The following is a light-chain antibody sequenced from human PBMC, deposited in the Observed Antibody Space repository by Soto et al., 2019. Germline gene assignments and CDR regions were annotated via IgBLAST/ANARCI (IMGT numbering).Light chain of an antibody. CDR1: SSNIGDNP. Sequence: QSVLTQPPSASGTPGQTVTISCSGSSSNIGDNPVNCYQQLPGAAPKLLIYINDQRPSGVPDRFSGSKSGTSASLAISGLQPEDEADYYCAAWDDSLNALFGTGTKLTVL. J-gene: IGLJ1*01. CDR3: AAWDDSLNAL. V-gene: IGLV1-44*01. CDR2: IND.